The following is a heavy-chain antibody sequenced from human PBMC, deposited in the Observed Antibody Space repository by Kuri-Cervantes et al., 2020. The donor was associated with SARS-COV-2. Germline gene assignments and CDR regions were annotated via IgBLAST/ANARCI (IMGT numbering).Heavy chain of an antibody. Sequence: SETLSLTCAVYGGSFSGYYWSWIRQPPGKGLEWIGEINHSGSTNYNPSLKSRVTVSVDTSKNQFSLKLSSVTATDTAVYYCARQQGIAVTGTAILPGGMDVWGQGTTVTVSS. CDR3: ARQQGIAVTGTAILPGGMDV. J-gene: IGHJ6*02. CDR2: INHSGST. D-gene: IGHD6-19*01. CDR1: GGSFSGYY. V-gene: IGHV4-34*01.